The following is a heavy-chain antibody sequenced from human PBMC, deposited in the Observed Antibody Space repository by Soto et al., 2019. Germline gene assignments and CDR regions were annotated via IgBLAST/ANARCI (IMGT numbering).Heavy chain of an antibody. CDR2: INAANGNT. Sequence: HVQLVQSGAEVKKPGASVKFSCKASGYTFTSYAMHWVRQDPAQRREWIVWINAANGNTKSSQKFKGRVTITRDTSTSTAYMELSSLRSEDTAVYYCSRGQELRFFEWCGGGYYDYMDVWGKGPTVTVSS. J-gene: IGHJ6*03. D-gene: IGHD3-3*01. CDR1: GYTFTSYA. V-gene: IGHV1-3*01. CDR3: SRGQELRFFEWCGGGYYDYMDV.